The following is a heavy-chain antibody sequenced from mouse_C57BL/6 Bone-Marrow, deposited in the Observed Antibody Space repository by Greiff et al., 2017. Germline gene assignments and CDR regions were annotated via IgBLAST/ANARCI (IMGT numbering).Heavy chain of an antibody. CDR2: ISYDGSN. CDR1: GYSITSGYY. J-gene: IGHJ3*01. D-gene: IGHD1-1*01. CDR3: ARDHPYYDEEAWFAY. Sequence: EVQLQQSGPGLVKPSPSLSLTCSVTGYSITSGYYWNWIRQFPGNKLEWMGYISYDGSNNYNPSLKNRISITRDTSKNQFFLKLNSVTTEDTATYYCARDHPYYDEEAWFAYWGQGTLVTVSA. V-gene: IGHV3-6*01.